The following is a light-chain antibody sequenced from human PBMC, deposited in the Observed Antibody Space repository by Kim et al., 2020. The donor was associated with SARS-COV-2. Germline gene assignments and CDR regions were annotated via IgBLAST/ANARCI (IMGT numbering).Light chain of an antibody. J-gene: IGKJ1*01. Sequence: GDRVTITCRASQSISNWLAWYQQKPGKGPKLLIYDASNLESGVPSRFSGSGSGTEFTLTITSLQPDDFATYYCQHYDGSSGTFGQGTKVDIK. CDR1: QSISNW. CDR3: QHYDGSSGT. V-gene: IGKV1-5*01. CDR2: DAS.